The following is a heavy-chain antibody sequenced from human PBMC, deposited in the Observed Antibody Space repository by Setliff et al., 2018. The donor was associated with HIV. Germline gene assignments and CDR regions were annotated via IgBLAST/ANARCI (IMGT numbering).Heavy chain of an antibody. CDR1: GASISNYW. Sequence: SSETLSLTCTVSGASISNYWWTWMRQPPGKELEYLGSIHHSGSTYYSPSLKSRVTISVDTSRNQFSLRLKYVTPADTAVYFCAKQPGGHSFFDSWGQGTLVTVSS. V-gene: IGHV4-59*01. D-gene: IGHD2-21*01. CDR2: IHHSGST. J-gene: IGHJ4*02. CDR3: AKQPGGHSFFDS.